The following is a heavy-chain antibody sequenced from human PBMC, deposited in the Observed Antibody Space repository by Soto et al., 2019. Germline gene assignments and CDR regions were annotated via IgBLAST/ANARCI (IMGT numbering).Heavy chain of an antibody. V-gene: IGHV3-64*01. CDR3: PGADYVIVTGNNWFDP. D-gene: IGHD3-9*01. J-gene: IGHJ5*02. Sequence: GGSLRLSCAASGFTFSSYAMHWVRQAPGKGLEYVSAISSNGGSTYYANSVKGRFTISRDNSKNTLYLQMGSLRAEDMALYFCPGADYVIVTGNNWFDPWGQGTLVTVSS. CDR2: ISSNGGST. CDR1: GFTFSSYA.